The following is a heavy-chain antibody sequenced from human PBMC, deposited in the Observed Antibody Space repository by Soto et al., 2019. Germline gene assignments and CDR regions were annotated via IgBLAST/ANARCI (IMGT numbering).Heavy chain of an antibody. CDR1: GFTFSSYA. D-gene: IGHD5-12*01. CDR2: ISGSGGST. Sequence: EVQLLESGGGLVQPGGSLRLSCAASGFTFSSYAMSWVRQAPGKGLEWVSAISGSGGSTYYADSVNGRFTISRDNSKHTLYLQMNSLGADDTAFYYCAKLHSGYPDYWGQGTLVTVSS. V-gene: IGHV3-23*01. J-gene: IGHJ4*02. CDR3: AKLHSGYPDY.